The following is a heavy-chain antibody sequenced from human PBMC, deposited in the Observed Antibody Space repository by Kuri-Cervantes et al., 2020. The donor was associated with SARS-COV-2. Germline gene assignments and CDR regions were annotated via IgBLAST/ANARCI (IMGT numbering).Heavy chain of an antibody. CDR1: GFTFRSYW. J-gene: IGHJ4*02. Sequence: GGSLRLSCAASGFTFRSYWMSWVRQIPGKGLEWVANIKEDGGEKYYVDSLKGRFTISRDNSKNTLYLQMNSLRAEDTAVYYCAREGGNYFDYWGQGTLVTVSS. D-gene: IGHD1-26*01. CDR2: IKEDGGEK. V-gene: IGHV3-7*01. CDR3: AREGGNYFDY.